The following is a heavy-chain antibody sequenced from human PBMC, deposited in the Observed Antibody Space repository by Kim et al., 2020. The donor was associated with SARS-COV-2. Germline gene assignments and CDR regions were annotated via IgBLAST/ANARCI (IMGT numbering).Heavy chain of an antibody. J-gene: IGHJ6*02. Sequence: GGSLRLSCAASGFTFSNCAMSWVRQAPGKGLEWVSGISGSGGSTYYADSVKGRFTISRDNSKNTLYLQMNSLRAEDTAVYYCGRGGSGSYYTNYYYYGMDVWGQGTTVTVSS. CDR3: GRGGSGSYYTNYYYYGMDV. CDR1: GFTFSNCA. D-gene: IGHD3-10*01. CDR2: ISGSGGST. V-gene: IGHV3-23*01.